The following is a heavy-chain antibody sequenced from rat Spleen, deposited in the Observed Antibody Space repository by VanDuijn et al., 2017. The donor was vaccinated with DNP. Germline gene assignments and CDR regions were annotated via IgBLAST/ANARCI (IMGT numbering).Heavy chain of an antibody. CDR3: AWPST. D-gene: IGHD1-10*01. J-gene: IGHJ2*01. CDR1: GFTFSTAW. CDR2: IKAKSNIYAT. V-gene: IGHV6-6*01. Sequence: EVQVLESGGGLVPPGTSLKLSCATSGFTFSTAWMYWYRQFPEKRLEWVARIKAKSNIYATDYTESVRGRFTISRDDSKSSIYLQMNNLKEEDTAIYYCAWPSTWGQGVMVTVSS.